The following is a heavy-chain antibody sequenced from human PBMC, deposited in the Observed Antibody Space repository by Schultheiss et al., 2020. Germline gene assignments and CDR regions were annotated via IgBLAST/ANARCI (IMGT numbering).Heavy chain of an antibody. V-gene: IGHV1-69*13. CDR2: IIPIFGTA. Sequence: SVKVSCKASGYTFTSYYMHWVRQAPGQGLEWMGGIIPIFGTANYAQKFQGRVTITADESTSTAYMELSRLRSDDTAVYYCARQGGSWGQGTLVTVSS. CDR1: GYTFTSYY. J-gene: IGHJ4*02. D-gene: IGHD3-16*01. CDR3: ARQGGS.